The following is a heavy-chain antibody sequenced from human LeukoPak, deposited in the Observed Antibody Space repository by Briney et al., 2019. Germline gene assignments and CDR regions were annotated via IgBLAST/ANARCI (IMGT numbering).Heavy chain of an antibody. CDR2: IIPIVVTA. Sequence: SVTVSCKASGGTFISYAICWVRQAPGEGLEWGSRIIPIVVTAHYAQKFQRRVTITAHESTRTADRELSRLPSEAAGMYYCANIPGESVYWGQGSLVSAS. D-gene: IGHD4-17*01. CDR1: GGTFISYA. J-gene: IGHJ4*02. V-gene: IGHV1-69*13. CDR3: ANIPGESVY.